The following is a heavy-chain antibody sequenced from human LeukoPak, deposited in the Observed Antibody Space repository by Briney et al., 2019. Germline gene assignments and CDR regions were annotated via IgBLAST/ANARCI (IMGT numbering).Heavy chain of an antibody. CDR2: IYSGGNT. V-gene: IGHV3-66*01. D-gene: IGHD3-10*01. CDR3: ARGSDYYGSGSRFDY. J-gene: IGHJ4*02. Sequence: GGSLRLSCAASGFTISSNYMSWVPQAPGKGLEWVSGIYSGGNTYYADSVKGRFTISRDNSKNTLYLQMNSLRAEDTAVYYCARGSDYYGSGSRFDYWGQGTLITVSS. CDR1: GFTISSNY.